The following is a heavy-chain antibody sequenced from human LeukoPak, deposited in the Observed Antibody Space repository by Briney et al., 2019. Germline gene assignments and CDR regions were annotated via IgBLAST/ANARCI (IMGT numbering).Heavy chain of an antibody. D-gene: IGHD3-10*01. J-gene: IGHJ4*02. CDR2: IWHDGSHK. Sequence: PGRSLRLSCAASGFSFNTYDMHWVRQAPGQGLEWVALIWHDGSHKFYSNSVRGQFTISRDNSKNTVSLQMNNLRPEDTAVYYCAREILGSGSYPDFWGQGTLVTVSS. V-gene: IGHV3-33*01. CDR3: AREILGSGSYPDF. CDR1: GFSFNTYD.